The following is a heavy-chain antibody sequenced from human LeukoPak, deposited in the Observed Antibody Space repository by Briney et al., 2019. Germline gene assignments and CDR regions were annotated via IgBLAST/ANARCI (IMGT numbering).Heavy chain of an antibody. D-gene: IGHD2-21*01. CDR2: INPNSGGT. Sequence: ASVKVSCKASGYTFTGYYMHWVRQAPGQGLEWMGWINPNSGGTNYAQKFQGWVTMTRDTSISTAYMELSRLRSDDTAVYYCAREVGVIPVAYYYMDVWGKGTTVTVSS. CDR3: AREVGVIPVAYYYMDV. CDR1: GYTFTGYY. V-gene: IGHV1-2*04. J-gene: IGHJ6*03.